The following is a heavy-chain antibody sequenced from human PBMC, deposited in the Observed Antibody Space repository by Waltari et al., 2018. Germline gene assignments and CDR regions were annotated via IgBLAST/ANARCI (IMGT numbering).Heavy chain of an antibody. V-gene: IGHV1-18*01. D-gene: IGHD2-15*01. CDR1: CYSFDTYG. CDR2: ISTDNQSA. CDR3: ARDRDYSSGAPPAF. Sequence: QVQMVQSGDEVRKPGASVRVSCQTSCYSFDTYGISWMRPAPGQGLEWRGWISTDNQSAMYEDNFQGRLTITTEASTATLYMDLRSLKSDDTAVYFCARDRDYSSGAPPAFWGQGTLVTVSS. J-gene: IGHJ4*02.